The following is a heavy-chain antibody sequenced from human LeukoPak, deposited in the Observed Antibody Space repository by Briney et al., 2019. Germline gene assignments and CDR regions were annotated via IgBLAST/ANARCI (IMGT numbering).Heavy chain of an antibody. D-gene: IGHD3-22*01. J-gene: IGHJ4*02. CDR3: ARAQYYSDSTGYYYLHY. V-gene: IGHV3-48*01. Sequence: GGSLRLSCVGSGFTFSSYHMNWVRQAPGKGLEWVSYISSSSSTIYYADSVKGRFTISRDNAKNSLYLQTNSLRAEDTAVYYCARAQYYSDSTGYYYLHYWGQGTLVAVSS. CDR1: GFTFSSYH. CDR2: ISSSSSTI.